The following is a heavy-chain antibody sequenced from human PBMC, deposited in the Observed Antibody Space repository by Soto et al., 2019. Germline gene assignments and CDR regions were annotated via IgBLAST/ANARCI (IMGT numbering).Heavy chain of an antibody. CDR2: IYYSGKT. J-gene: IGHJ4*02. V-gene: IGHV4-39*01. CDR1: GGSLSSTNNY. D-gene: IGHD3-10*01. CDR3: ARASSGSGSYSY. Sequence: QLQLQESGPGLVEPSETLSLTCTVSGGSLSSTNNYWGWTRQPPGKGLEWIGSIYYSGKTYYNPSLKSRVTMSVDTSKNQFSLKLSSVTAADTAVYYCARASSGSGSYSYWAQATLVTVSS.